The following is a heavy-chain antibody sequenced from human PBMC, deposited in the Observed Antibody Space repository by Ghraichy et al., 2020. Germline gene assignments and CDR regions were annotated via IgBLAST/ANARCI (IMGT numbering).Heavy chain of an antibody. Sequence: GSLSLTCSVSGGSVISYYWTWIRQPPGGGLEWIGYMYHTGSTHCNPSLKSRVDISLDTSKNQFSLKLNSVTAADTAVYYCARGLRSSSSQATTFDSWGPGTLVTVSS. V-gene: IGHV4-59*02. CDR2: MYHTGST. D-gene: IGHD6-6*01. CDR3: ARGLRSSSSQATTFDS. J-gene: IGHJ4*02. CDR1: GGSVISYY.